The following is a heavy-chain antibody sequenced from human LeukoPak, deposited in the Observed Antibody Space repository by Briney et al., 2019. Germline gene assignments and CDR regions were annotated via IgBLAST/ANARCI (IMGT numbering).Heavy chain of an antibody. J-gene: IGHJ4*02. CDR3: ARRGIAAAGYDY. D-gene: IGHD6-13*01. V-gene: IGHV4-59*08. Sequence: PSETLSLTCTVSGGSISSYYWSWVRQPPGKGLEWIGYIYYSGATNYNPSLKSRVTILVDTSKDQFSLNLSSVTAADTAVYYCARRGIAAAGYDYWGQGTLVTVSS. CDR2: IYYSGAT. CDR1: GGSISSYY.